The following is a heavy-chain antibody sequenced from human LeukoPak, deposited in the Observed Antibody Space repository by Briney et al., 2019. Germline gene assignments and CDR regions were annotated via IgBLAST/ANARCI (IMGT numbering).Heavy chain of an antibody. CDR1: GGSLSGYY. CDR3: ARGRATDIGYYYYYGMDA. D-gene: IGHD1-26*01. Sequence: SETLSLTCAVYGGSLSGYYWSWIRQPPGKGREWVGEIIHSGSTNYNPSLKSRVTISVDTSKNQFSLKLSSVTAADTAVYYCARGRATDIGYYYYYGMDAWGQGTTVTVSS. CDR2: IIHSGST. J-gene: IGHJ6*02. V-gene: IGHV4-34*01.